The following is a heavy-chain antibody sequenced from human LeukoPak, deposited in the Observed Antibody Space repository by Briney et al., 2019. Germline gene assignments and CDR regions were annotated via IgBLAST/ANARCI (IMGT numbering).Heavy chain of an antibody. D-gene: IGHD3-9*01. CDR1: GFTFSNYA. CDR2: VSGRDDST. Sequence: GGSLRLSCAASGFTFSNYAMSWVRQAPGKGLEWVSAVSGRDDSTYYADSVKGRFTISRDNSKNTLYLQMNSLRAEDTAVYYCAKWGDYDILTGYYDSNYWGQGTLVTVSS. J-gene: IGHJ4*02. CDR3: AKWGDYDILTGYYDSNY. V-gene: IGHV3-23*01.